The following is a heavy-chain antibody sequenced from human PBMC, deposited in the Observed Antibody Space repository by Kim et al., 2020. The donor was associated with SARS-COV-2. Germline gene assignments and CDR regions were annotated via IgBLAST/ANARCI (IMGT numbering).Heavy chain of an antibody. CDR2: ST. CDR3: ARDRGSSFDY. V-gene: IGHV4-59*01. Sequence: STNHNPSLKSRVTVSVDTAKNQFSLKLSSVTAADTAVYYCARDRGSSFDYWGQGTLVTVSS. D-gene: IGHD6-6*01. J-gene: IGHJ4*02.